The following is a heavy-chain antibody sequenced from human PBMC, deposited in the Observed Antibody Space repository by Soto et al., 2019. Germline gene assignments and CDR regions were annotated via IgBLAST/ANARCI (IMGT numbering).Heavy chain of an antibody. CDR2: ISGSGGST. CDR3: AKDRDFWSGYTLPGYFDY. D-gene: IGHD3-3*01. CDR1: GFTFSSYA. J-gene: IGHJ4*02. V-gene: IGHV3-23*01. Sequence: GGSLRLSCAASGFTFSSYAMSWVRQAPGKGLEWVSAISGSGGSTYYADSVKGRFTISRDNSKNTLYLQMNSLRAEDTAVYYCAKDRDFWSGYTLPGYFDYWGQGTLVTVSS.